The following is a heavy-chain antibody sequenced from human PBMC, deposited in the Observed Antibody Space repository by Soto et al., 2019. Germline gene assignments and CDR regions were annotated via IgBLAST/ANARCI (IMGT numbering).Heavy chain of an antibody. Sequence: ASVKVSCKASGYTFTSYYMHWVRQAPGQGLEWMGWINAGNGNTKYSQKFRGRVTITRDTSASTAYMELSSLRSEDTAVYYCARDGPHRGDFWSGYYGLTDAFDIWGQGTMVTVSS. D-gene: IGHD3-3*01. CDR3: ARDGPHRGDFWSGYYGLTDAFDI. CDR2: INAGNGNT. V-gene: IGHV1-3*01. CDR1: GYTFTSYY. J-gene: IGHJ3*02.